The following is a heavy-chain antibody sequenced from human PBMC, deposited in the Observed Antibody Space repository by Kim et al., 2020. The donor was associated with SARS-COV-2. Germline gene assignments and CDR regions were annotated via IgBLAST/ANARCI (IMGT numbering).Heavy chain of an antibody. D-gene: IGHD2-15*01. J-gene: IGHJ4*02. CDR3: ARARGCSGGKCYFADF. Sequence: SVKVSCKASGDSFNTHAFTWVRQAPGQGLEWMGGIIPTFGTTNYAQKFQSRVTITADDSSSTVYMELSSLRYDDTAMYYCARARGCSGGKCYFADFWGQGTLVTVSS. CDR2: IIPTFGTT. CDR1: GDSFNTHA. V-gene: IGHV1-69*13.